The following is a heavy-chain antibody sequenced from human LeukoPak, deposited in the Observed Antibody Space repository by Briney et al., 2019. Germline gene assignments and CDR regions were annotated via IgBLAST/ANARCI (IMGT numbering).Heavy chain of an antibody. CDR2: ISSGGSTI. Sequence: GRSLRLSCAASGFTFSAYSMNWVRQAPGKGLEWVSYISSGGSTIYYADSVKGRFTISRDNAKNSLYLQMNSLRDEDTAVYHCARDEAGVDVTMMVTGGIDYWGQGTLVTVSS. J-gene: IGHJ4*02. CDR1: GFTFSAYS. V-gene: IGHV3-48*02. D-gene: IGHD3-22*01. CDR3: ARDEAGVDVTMMVTGGIDY.